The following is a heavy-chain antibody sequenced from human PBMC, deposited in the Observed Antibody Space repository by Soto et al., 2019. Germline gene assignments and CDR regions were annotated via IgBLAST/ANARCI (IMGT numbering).Heavy chain of an antibody. J-gene: IGHJ5*02. Sequence: SETLSLTCAVYGGSVNGYYWNWIRQPPGKGLEWIGEFNHTGGTHYNPSLKSRVTMSVDTSKNQFSLRLSSVTAADTAIYYCATRITVFGLLIPPFDPWGQGTQVTVSS. CDR2: FNHTGGT. CDR3: ATRITVFGLLIPPFDP. D-gene: IGHD3-3*01. CDR1: GGSVNGYY. V-gene: IGHV4-34*01.